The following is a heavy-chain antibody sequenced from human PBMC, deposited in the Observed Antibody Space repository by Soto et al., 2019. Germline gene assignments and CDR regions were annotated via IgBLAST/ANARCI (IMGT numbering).Heavy chain of an antibody. D-gene: IGHD3-3*01. Sequence: KSSETLSLTCTVSGGSISSGDYYWSWIRQPPGKGLEWIGYIYYSGSTYYNPSLKSRVTISVDTSKNQFSLKLSSVTAADTAVYYCARAMVDLEGIRFLEWLRRKNAFDIWGQGTMVTVSS. CDR1: GGSISSGDYY. CDR2: IYYSGST. J-gene: IGHJ3*02. V-gene: IGHV4-30-4*01. CDR3: ARAMVDLEGIRFLEWLRRKNAFDI.